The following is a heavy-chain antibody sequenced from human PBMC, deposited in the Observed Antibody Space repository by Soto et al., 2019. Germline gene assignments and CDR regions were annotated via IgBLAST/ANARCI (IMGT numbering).Heavy chain of an antibody. V-gene: IGHV3-30*18. CDR2: ISYDGIHK. Sequence: QVQLVESGGGVVQPGRSLRLSCEASGFIFSDCGMHWVRQAPGKGLEWVGVISYDGIHKYYADSMKGRFTISRDNSKNMVYLQLHTLRVEDTAVYYCTKDHSTTGWAFDHWGQGALVTVSS. CDR1: GFIFSDCG. CDR3: TKDHSTTGWAFDH. J-gene: IGHJ4*02. D-gene: IGHD6-19*01.